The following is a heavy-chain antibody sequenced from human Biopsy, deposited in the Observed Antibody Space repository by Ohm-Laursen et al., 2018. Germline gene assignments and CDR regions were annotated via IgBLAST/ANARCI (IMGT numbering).Heavy chain of an antibody. CDR2: ISHTGYT. CDR1: GGSFTGHY. D-gene: IGHD4-23*01. Sequence: SDTLSLTCTVSGGSFTGHYWTWIRQSPGKGLEWIGHISHTGYTSYKSSLKSRVTISLDTSRKHFSLRLTSLAAAGTAVYYCARGSNEYGGLYFPHWGQGTLVTVSS. CDR3: ARGSNEYGGLYFPH. J-gene: IGHJ1*01. V-gene: IGHV4-59*11.